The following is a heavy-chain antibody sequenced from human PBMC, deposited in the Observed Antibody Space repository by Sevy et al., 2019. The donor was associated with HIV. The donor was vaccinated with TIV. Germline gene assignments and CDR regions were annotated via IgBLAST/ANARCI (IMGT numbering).Heavy chain of an antibody. Sequence: GGSLRLSCAASGFTFSSYWMHWVRQAPWKGLVWVSRINSDGSSTSYADSVKGRFTISRDNAKNTLYLQMNSLRAEDTAVYYCARVAPGVALDYWGQGTLVTVSS. J-gene: IGHJ4*02. D-gene: IGHD3-3*01. CDR2: INSDGSST. CDR3: ARVAPGVALDY. CDR1: GFTFSSYW. V-gene: IGHV3-74*01.